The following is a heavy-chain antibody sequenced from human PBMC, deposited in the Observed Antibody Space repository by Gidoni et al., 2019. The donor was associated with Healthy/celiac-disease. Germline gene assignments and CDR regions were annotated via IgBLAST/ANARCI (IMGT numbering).Heavy chain of an antibody. CDR2: ISSSSSYI. D-gene: IGHD5-18*01. V-gene: IGHV3-21*01. Sequence: EVQLVESGGGLVKPGGSLRLSCAASGFTFSSYSMNWVRQAPGKGLEWVSSISSSSSYIYYADSVKGRFTISRDNAKNSLYLQMNSLRAEDTAVYYCARAWRDTAMALAGYWGQGTLVTVSS. CDR1: GFTFSSYS. J-gene: IGHJ4*02. CDR3: ARAWRDTAMALAGY.